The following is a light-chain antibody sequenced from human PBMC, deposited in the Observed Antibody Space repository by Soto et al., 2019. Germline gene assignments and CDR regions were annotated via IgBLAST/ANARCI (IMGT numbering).Light chain of an antibody. CDR3: QQRNIWPPVT. CDR1: PSVTNF. Sequence: EIVLTQSTASLSLCPGEKASRSCRASPSVTNFLAWYQQKPGQAPRLLIYGAFNRATGIPARFSGSGSGTDFTLTISSLEPEDSAIYYCQQRNIWPPVTFGQGTRLEI. CDR2: GAF. J-gene: IGKJ5*01. V-gene: IGKV3-11*01.